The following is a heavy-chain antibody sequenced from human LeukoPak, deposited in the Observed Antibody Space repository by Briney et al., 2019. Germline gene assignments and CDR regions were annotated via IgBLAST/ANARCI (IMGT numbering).Heavy chain of an antibody. J-gene: IGHJ4*02. CDR1: GFTFSSYG. D-gene: IGHD6-19*01. V-gene: IGHV3-30*18. CDR3: AKAHSSGWYYFDY. CDR2: ISYDGSNK. Sequence: GGSLRLSCAGSGFTFSSYGMHWVRQAPGKGLEWVAVISYDGSNKYYADSVKGRFTISRDNPKNTLYLQMSSLRAEDAAVYYCAKAHSSGWYYFDYWGQGTLVTVSS.